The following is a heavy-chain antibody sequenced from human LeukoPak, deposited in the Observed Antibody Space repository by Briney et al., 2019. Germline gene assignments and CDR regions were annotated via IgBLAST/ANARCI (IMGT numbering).Heavy chain of an antibody. Sequence: PGGSLRLSCAGSGFTFSSYSMNWVRQAPGKGLEWVSSISSSSSYIYYADSVKGRFTISRDNAKNSLYLQMNSLRAEDTAVYYCARRALLHDAFDIWGQGTMVTVSS. V-gene: IGHV3-21*01. J-gene: IGHJ3*02. CDR1: GFTFSSYS. CDR3: ARRALLHDAFDI. CDR2: ISSSSSYI.